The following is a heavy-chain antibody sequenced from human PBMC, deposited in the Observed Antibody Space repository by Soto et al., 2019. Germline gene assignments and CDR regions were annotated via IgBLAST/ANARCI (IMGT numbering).Heavy chain of an antibody. Sequence: GGSLRLSCAASGFTFSHYGIDWVRQAPGKGLEWVAGVCGDGSKQYYADSVKGRFTISRDNSKNTLYLQMNSLRAEDTAVYYCAKARAQYYDFWSGYPVDYWGQGTLVTVSS. D-gene: IGHD3-3*01. J-gene: IGHJ4*02. CDR3: AKARAQYYDFWSGYPVDY. CDR2: VCGDGSKQ. CDR1: GFTFSHYG. V-gene: IGHV3-33*06.